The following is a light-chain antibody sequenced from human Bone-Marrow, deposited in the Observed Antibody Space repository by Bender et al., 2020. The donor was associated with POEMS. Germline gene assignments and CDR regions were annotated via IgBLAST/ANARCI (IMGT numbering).Light chain of an antibody. CDR3: QSWGSNTAV. CDR2: QDT. V-gene: IGLV3-1*01. J-gene: IGLJ2*01. Sequence: YDLTQPPSMSVSPGQTATITCSGEKLGEEYACWYQQKPGQSPVVVIYQDTKRSSGIPERFSGSTSGNTASLTISGTQTMDEADYYCQSWGSNTAVFGGGTKLTVL. CDR1: KLGEEY.